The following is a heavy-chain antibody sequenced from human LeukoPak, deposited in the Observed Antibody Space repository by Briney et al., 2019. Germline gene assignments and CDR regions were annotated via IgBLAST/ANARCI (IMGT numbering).Heavy chain of an antibody. CDR3: ARDVISPLYYFDY. J-gene: IGHJ4*02. CDR1: GFTFSSYW. V-gene: IGHV3-74*03. D-gene: IGHD3-10*01. CDR2: INSDGSST. Sequence: PWGSLRLSCAASGFTFSSYWMHWIRQAPGKGLVLVSRINSDGSSTTYADSVRGRFTISRDNAKNTLYLQMNSLRAEDTAVYYCARDVISPLYYFDYWGQGTLVTVSS.